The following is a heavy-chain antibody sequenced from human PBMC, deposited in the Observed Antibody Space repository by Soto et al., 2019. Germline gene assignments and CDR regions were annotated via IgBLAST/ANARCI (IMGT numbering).Heavy chain of an antibody. Sequence: SETLSLTCTVSGGSISSYYWGWIRQPPGKGLEWIGYIYYSGSTNYNPSLKSRVTISVDTSKNQFSLKLSSVTAADTAVYYCARGWLPYDAFAIWGQGTMVTVSS. CDR3: ARGWLPYDAFAI. CDR2: IYYSGST. D-gene: IGHD5-12*01. CDR1: GGSISSYY. J-gene: IGHJ3*02. V-gene: IGHV4-59*01.